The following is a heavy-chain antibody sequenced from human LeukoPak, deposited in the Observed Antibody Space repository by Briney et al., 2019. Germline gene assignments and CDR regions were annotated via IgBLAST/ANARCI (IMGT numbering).Heavy chain of an antibody. J-gene: IGHJ6*02. D-gene: IGHD5-18*01. Sequence: ASVKVSCKVSGYTFTGYYMHWVRQAPGQGLEWMGWINPNSGGTNYAQKFQGRVAMTRDTSISTVYMELSSLRSEETAVYYCAKDQGLTAPPPYGLDVWGQGTTVIVSS. CDR2: INPNSGGT. V-gene: IGHV1-2*02. CDR3: AKDQGLTAPPPYGLDV. CDR1: GYTFTGYY.